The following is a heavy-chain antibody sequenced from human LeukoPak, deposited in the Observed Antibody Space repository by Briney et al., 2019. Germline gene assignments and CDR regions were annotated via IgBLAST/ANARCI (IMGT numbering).Heavy chain of an antibody. CDR3: ARGYGDYYYHYMDV. J-gene: IGHJ6*03. Sequence: MPSETLSLTCTVSGGSISSYYWSWIRQPPGKGLEWIGYIYYSGSTNYNPSLKSRVTISVDTSKNQFSLKLSSVTAADTAVYYCARGYGDYYYHYMDVWGKGTTVTISS. V-gene: IGHV4-59*01. CDR1: GGSISSYY. D-gene: IGHD4-17*01. CDR2: IYYSGST.